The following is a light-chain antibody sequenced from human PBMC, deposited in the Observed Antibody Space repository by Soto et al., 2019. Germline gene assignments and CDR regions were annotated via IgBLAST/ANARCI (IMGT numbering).Light chain of an antibody. CDR2: KAS. V-gene: IGKV1-5*03. CDR1: QSISSW. J-gene: IGKJ1*01. Sequence: DIQMTQSPSTLSASVGDRVTITCPAGQSISSWLAWYQQKPGKAPKLLIYKASSLESGVPSRFSGSGSGTEFTLTISSLQPDDFATYYCQQYDTYSTFGQGTKVDIK. CDR3: QQYDTYST.